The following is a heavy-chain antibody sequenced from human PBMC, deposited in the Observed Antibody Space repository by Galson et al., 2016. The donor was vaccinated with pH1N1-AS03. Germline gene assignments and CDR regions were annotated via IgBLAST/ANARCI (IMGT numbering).Heavy chain of an antibody. CDR1: RFTFSSYS. V-gene: IGHV3-21*01. J-gene: IGHJ4*02. CDR3: ARRATDGYTIDY. D-gene: IGHD5-24*01. Sequence: SLRLSCAASRFTFSSYSMNWVRQAPGKGLEWVSSISISGSYVYYADSVKGRFTISRDNAKNSLYLHMNSLSAEDTAVYYCARRATDGYTIDYGGQGTLVTVSS. CDR2: ISISGSYV.